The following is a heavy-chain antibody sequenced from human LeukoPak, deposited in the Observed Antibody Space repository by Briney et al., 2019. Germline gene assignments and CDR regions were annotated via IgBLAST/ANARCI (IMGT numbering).Heavy chain of an antibody. J-gene: IGHJ5*02. CDR2: IYTSGST. Sequence: SETLSLTCAVSGGSISSGGSSWSWIRQPAGKGLEWIGRIYTSGSTNYNPSLKSRVTMSVDTSKNQFSLKLSSVTAADTAVYYCARDRNWFDPWGQGTLVTVSS. CDR1: GGSISSGGSS. CDR3: ARDRNWFDP. V-gene: IGHV4-61*02.